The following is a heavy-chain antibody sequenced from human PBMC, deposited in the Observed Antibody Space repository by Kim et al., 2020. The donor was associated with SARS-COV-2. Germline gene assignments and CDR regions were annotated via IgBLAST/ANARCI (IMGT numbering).Heavy chain of an antibody. Sequence: YTPSLKSRVTKSVDTSKNQFSLKLSSVTAADTAVYYCARGGELLTFYFDYWGQGTLVTVSS. J-gene: IGHJ4*02. V-gene: IGHV4-59*09. CDR3: ARGGELLTFYFDY. D-gene: IGHD1-26*01.